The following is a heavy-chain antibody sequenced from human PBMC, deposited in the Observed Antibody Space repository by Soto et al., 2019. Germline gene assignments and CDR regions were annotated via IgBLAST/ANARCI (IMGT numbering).Heavy chain of an antibody. CDR3: ARAGKWQHYYYYGMDV. J-gene: IGHJ6*02. CDR2: INPNSGGT. V-gene: IGHV1-2*04. D-gene: IGHD5-12*01. CDR1: GYTFTGYY. Sequence: ASVKVSCKASGYTFTGYYMHWVRQAPGQGLEWMGWINPNSGGTNYAQKFQGWVTMTRDTSISTAYMELSRLRSDDTAVYYCARAGKWQHYYYYGMDVWGQGTTVTVSS.